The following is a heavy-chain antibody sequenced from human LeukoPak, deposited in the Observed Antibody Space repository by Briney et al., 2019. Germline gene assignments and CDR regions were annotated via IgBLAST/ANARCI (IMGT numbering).Heavy chain of an antibody. D-gene: IGHD4-23*01. V-gene: IGHV3-48*03. J-gene: IGHJ4*02. CDR2: ISSSGSPK. Sequence: GGSLRLSCAASGFTFSNFDTNWVRQAPGKGLEWVSYISSSGSPKYYADSVRGRFTISRDNAENSLYLQMNSLRAEDTAVYYCARDGNYGGNFGALDYWGQGTLVTVSS. CDR3: ARDGNYGGNFGALDY. CDR1: GFTFSNFD.